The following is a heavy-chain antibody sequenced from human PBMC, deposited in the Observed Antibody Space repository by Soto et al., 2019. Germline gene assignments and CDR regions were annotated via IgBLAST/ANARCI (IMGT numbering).Heavy chain of an antibody. V-gene: IGHV1-8*01. Sequence: ASVKVSCKASGYTFTSYDINWVRQATGQGLEWMGWMNPNSGNTGYAQKFQGRVTMTRNTSISTAYMELSSLRSEDTAVYYCARVKVNRSGFITMVRGVITPTNWFDPWGQGTLVTVSS. J-gene: IGHJ5*02. CDR1: GYTFTSYD. D-gene: IGHD3-10*01. CDR3: ARVKVNRSGFITMVRGVITPTNWFDP. CDR2: MNPNSGNT.